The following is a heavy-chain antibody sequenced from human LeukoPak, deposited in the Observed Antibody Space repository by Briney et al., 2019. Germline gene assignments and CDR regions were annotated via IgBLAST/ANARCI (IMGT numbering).Heavy chain of an antibody. CDR3: ARVLFLEWLSFPVNWFDP. J-gene: IGHJ5*02. D-gene: IGHD3-3*01. CDR2: ISAYNGNT. V-gene: IGHV1-18*01. Sequence: GASVKVSCKASGYTFTSYGISWVRQAPGQGLEWMGWISAYNGNTNYAQKLQGRVTMTTDTSTSTAYMELRSLRSDDTAVYYCARVLFLEWLSFPVNWFDPRGQGTLVTVSS. CDR1: GYTFTSYG.